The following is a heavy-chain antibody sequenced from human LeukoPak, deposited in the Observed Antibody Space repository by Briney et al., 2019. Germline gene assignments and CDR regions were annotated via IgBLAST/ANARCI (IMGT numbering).Heavy chain of an antibody. CDR2: ISAYNGNT. CDR3: ARAIVMAGYYTTTRCYKPFDI. D-gene: IGHD2-2*02. CDR1: GYTFTSYG. V-gene: IGHV1-18*01. Sequence: GASVKVSCKASGYTFTSYGISWVRQAPGQGLEWMGWISAYNGNTNYAQKLQGRVTMTTDTSTSTAYMELRSLRSDDTAVYYCARAIVMAGYYTTTRCYKPFDIWGQGTVVTVSS. J-gene: IGHJ3*02.